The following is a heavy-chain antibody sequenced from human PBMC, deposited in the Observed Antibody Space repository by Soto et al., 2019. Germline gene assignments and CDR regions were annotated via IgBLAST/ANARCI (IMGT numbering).Heavy chain of an antibody. CDR2: IYYSGST. Sequence: PSETLSLTCTVSGGSISSGDYYWSWIRQHPGKGLEWIGYIYYSGSTYYNPSLKSRVTISVDTSKNQFSLKLSSVTAADTAVYYCARARAVGYSNAAYGSGSYYYYYYMDVWGKGTTVTVSS. V-gene: IGHV4-31*03. J-gene: IGHJ6*03. CDR1: GGSISSGDYY. D-gene: IGHD3-10*01. CDR3: ARARAVGYSNAAYGSGSYYYYYYMDV.